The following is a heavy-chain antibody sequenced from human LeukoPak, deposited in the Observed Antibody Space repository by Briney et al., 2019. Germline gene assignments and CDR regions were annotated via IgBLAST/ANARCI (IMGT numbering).Heavy chain of an antibody. J-gene: IGHJ5*02. CDR2: ISAYNGNT. V-gene: IGHV1-18*01. Sequence: ASVKVSCKASGYTFTTYGLSWVRQAPGQGLEWMGWISAYNGNTNYAQKLQGRVTMTTDTSTSTAYMELRSLRSDDTAVYYCARDGIYGSGSYYEISWFDPWGQGTLVTVSS. D-gene: IGHD3-10*01. CDR1: GYTFTTYG. CDR3: ARDGIYGSGSYYEISWFDP.